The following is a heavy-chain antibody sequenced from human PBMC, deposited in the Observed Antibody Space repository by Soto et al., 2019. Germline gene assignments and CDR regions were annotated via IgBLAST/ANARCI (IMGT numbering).Heavy chain of an antibody. CDR3: ARGATKLDLPSFHR. V-gene: IGHV6-1*01. CDR1: GDSVSSNSAA. D-gene: IGHD1-1*01. J-gene: IGHJ2*01. Sequence: SQTLPLTCAISGDSVSSNSAAWNWIRQSPSRGLEWLGRTYYRSKWYNDYAVSVKSRITINPDTSKNQFSLQLNSVTPEDTAVYYCARGATKLDLPSFHRWGRGNLVTVSS. CDR2: TYYRSKWYN.